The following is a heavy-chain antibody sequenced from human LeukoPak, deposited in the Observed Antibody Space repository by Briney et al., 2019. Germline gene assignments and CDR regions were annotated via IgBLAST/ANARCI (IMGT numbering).Heavy chain of an antibody. D-gene: IGHD6-19*01. J-gene: IGHJ4*02. CDR3: AREETGYSSGWYSFDY. Sequence: GGSLRLSCAASGFTFSSYAMSWVRQAPGKGLEWVSAISGSGGSTYYADSVKGRFTISRDNSKNTLYLQMNSLRAEDTAVYYCAREETGYSSGWYSFDYWGQGTLVTVSS. CDR2: ISGSGGST. V-gene: IGHV3-23*01. CDR1: GFTFSSYA.